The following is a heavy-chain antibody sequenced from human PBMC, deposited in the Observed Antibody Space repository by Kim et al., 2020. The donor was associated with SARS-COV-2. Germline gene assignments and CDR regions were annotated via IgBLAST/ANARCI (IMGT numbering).Heavy chain of an antibody. V-gene: IGHV7-4-1*02. CDR2: INTNTGNP. CDR1: GYTFTSYA. CDR3: ARDGAPYYGSGSYWGLDAFEI. Sequence: ASVKVSCKASGYTFTSYAMNWVRQAPGQGLEWMGWINTNTGNPTYAQGFTGRFVFSLDTSVSTAYLQISSLKAEDTAVYYCARDGAPYYGSGSYWGLDAFEIWGHGTMFTDSS. D-gene: IGHD3-10*01. J-gene: IGHJ3*02.